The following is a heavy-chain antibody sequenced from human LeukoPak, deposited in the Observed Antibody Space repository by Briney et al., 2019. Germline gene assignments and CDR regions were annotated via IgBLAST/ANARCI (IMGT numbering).Heavy chain of an antibody. J-gene: IGHJ4*02. CDR3: ASLNLLLWFGDDY. Sequence: GGSLRLSXAASGFTFSDYYMSWIRQAPGKGLEWVSYISSSGSTIYYADSVKGRFTISRDNAKNSLYLQMNSLRAEDTAVYYCASLNLLLWFGDDYWGQRTLVTVSS. V-gene: IGHV3-11*04. CDR1: GFTFSDYY. D-gene: IGHD3-10*01. CDR2: ISSSGSTI.